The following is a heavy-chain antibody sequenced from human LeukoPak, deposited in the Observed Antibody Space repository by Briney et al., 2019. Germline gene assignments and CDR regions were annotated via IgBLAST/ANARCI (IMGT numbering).Heavy chain of an antibody. CDR2: IWYDGSNK. J-gene: IGHJ6*02. CDR3: ARGARQLRFLDLSYYYYGMDV. Sequence: QAGRSLRLSCAASGFTFSSYGMHWVRQAPGKGLEWVAVIWYDGSNKYYADSVKGRFTISRDNSKNTLYLQMNSLRAEDTAVYYCARGARQLRFLDLSYYYYGMDVWGQGTTVTVSS. V-gene: IGHV3-33*01. D-gene: IGHD3-3*01. CDR1: GFTFSSYG.